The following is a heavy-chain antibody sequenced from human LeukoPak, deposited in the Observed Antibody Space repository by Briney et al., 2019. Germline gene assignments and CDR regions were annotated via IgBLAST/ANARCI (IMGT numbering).Heavy chain of an antibody. J-gene: IGHJ4*02. CDR1: GFTFSDYS. CDR2: ISGSGGST. CDR3: AKDRPDFWSGYCDY. D-gene: IGHD3-3*01. Sequence: PGGSLRLSCAASGFTFSDYSMNWVRQAPGKGLEWVSAISGSGGSTYYADSVKGRFTISRDNPKNTLYLQMNSLRAEDTAVYYCAKDRPDFWSGYCDYWGQGTLVTVSS. V-gene: IGHV3-23*01.